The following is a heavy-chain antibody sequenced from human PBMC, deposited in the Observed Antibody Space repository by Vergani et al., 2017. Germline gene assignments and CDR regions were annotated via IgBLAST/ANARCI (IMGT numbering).Heavy chain of an antibody. J-gene: IGHJ5*02. CDR2: ISSSSSTI. D-gene: IGHD3-3*01. CDR1: GFTFSSYS. CDR3: ARDTAKAITIFGVVPRRYNWFDP. Sequence: EVQLVESGGGLVQPGGSLRLSCAASGFTFSSYSMNWVRQAPGKGLEWVSYISSSSSTIYYADSVKGRFTISRDNAKNSLYLQMNSLRAEDTAVYYCARDTAKAITIFGVVPRRYNWFDPWSQGTLVTVSS. V-gene: IGHV3-48*01.